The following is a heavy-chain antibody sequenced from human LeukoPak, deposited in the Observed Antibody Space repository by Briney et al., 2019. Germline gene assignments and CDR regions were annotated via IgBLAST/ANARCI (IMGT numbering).Heavy chain of an antibody. J-gene: IGHJ3*02. CDR1: GYIFTSYW. CDR2: IHPSDSDT. CDR3: ARPQDFGLTGMNAFDI. D-gene: IGHD7-27*01. Sequence: GESLKISCKGVGYIFTSYWIGWVRQMPGKGLEWMGIIHPSDSDTRYSPSFQGQVTISVDKSINTAYLQWSSLKASDTAMYYCARPQDFGLTGMNAFDIWGQGTMVTVSS. V-gene: IGHV5-51*01.